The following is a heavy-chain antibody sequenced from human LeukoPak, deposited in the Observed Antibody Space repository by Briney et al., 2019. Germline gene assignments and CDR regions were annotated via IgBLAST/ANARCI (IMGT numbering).Heavy chain of an antibody. CDR2: ISYDGSNK. Sequence: GGSLRLSCAASGFTFSSYAMHWVRQAPGKGLEWVAVISYDGSNKYYADSVKGRFTISRDNSKNTLYLQMNSLRAEDTAVYYCARDRCSSTSCYEPHYGMDVWGKGTTVTVSS. J-gene: IGHJ6*04. V-gene: IGHV3-30*04. CDR1: GFTFSSYA. CDR3: ARDRCSSTSCYEPHYGMDV. D-gene: IGHD2-2*01.